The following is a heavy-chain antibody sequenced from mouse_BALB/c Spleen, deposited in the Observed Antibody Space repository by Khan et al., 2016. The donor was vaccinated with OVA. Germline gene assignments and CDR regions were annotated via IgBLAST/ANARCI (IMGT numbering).Heavy chain of an antibody. V-gene: IGHV1S135*01. CDR1: GYSFTTYY. Sequence: EVQLQQSGPELMKPGTSVKISCKASGYSFTTYYIHWVMQSHETSLEWIGYIDPFSGGTTYNQKFKGKATLTVDKSSSLAYIHLSILTSEASADFYRTRHGYVAWFTYWGQGTLVTVSA. J-gene: IGHJ3*01. CDR2: IDPFSGGT. CDR3: TRHGYVAWFTY. D-gene: IGHD2-2*01.